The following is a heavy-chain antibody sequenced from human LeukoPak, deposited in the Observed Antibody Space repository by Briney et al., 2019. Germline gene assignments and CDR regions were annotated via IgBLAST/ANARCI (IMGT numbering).Heavy chain of an antibody. V-gene: IGHV3-23*01. CDR3: VKVCGAAAFDY. Sequence: GGSLRLSCAASGFTFSSYAMSWVRQAPGKGLEWVSGISGSGSSTYYADSVKGRFTISRDNSKNTLYLQINSLRAEDTALYYCVKVCGAAAFDYWGQGTLVTVSS. D-gene: IGHD2-21*01. CDR2: ISGSGSST. CDR1: GFTFSSYA. J-gene: IGHJ4*02.